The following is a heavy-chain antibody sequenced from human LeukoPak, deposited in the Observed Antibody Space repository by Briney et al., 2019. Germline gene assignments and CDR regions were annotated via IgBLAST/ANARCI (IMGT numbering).Heavy chain of an antibody. CDR2: IYYSGST. Sequence: SETLSLTCTVSGGSISSYYWSWIRQHPGKGLEWIGYIYYSGSTYYNPSLKSRVTISVDTSKNQFSLKLSSVTAADTAVYYCAREYGSGSYHDYWGQGTLVTVSS. CDR1: GGSISSYY. D-gene: IGHD3-10*01. J-gene: IGHJ4*02. V-gene: IGHV4-59*06. CDR3: AREYGSGSYHDY.